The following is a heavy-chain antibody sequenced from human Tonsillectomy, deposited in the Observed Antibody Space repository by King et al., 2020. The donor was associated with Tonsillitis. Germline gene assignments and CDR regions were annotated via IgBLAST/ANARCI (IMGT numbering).Heavy chain of an antibody. D-gene: IGHD3-22*01. CDR3: AKDLNYYDSSGYLDY. V-gene: IGHV3-30*18. CDR2: ISYDGSDK. J-gene: IGHJ4*02. CDR1: GFTFSTYG. Sequence: VQLVESGGGVVQPGRSLRLSCAASGFTFSTYGMHWVRQAPGKGLEWVAVISYDGSDKYYADSVKGRFTISRDNSKNTLYLQMNSLRGEDSAVYYCAKDLNYYDSSGYLDYWGQGTLVTVSS.